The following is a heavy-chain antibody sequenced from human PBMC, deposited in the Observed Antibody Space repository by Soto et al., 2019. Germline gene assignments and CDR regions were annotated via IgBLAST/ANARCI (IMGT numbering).Heavy chain of an antibody. V-gene: IGHV4-59*01. D-gene: IGHD3-22*01. Sequence: SETLSLTCTVSGGSIGYYYWSWIRQPPGKGLEWIGYIYDSGSSNYNPSLKSRGTISVDTSKNELSLKLTSVTAADTAVYYCARARIGLVGELIKYNMDVWGQGTTVKVSS. J-gene: IGHJ6*01. CDR1: GGSIGYYY. CDR2: IYDSGSS. CDR3: ARARIGLVGELIKYNMDV.